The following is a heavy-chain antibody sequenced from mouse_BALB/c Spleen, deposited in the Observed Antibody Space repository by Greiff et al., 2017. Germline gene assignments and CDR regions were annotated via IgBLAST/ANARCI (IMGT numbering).Heavy chain of an antibody. CDR3: ARGNYYGSSYDYFDY. Sequence: VKLQQSGPELVRPGASVKMSCKASGYTFTSYWMHWVKQRPGQGLEWIGMIDPSNSETRLNQKFKDKATLNVDKSSNTAYMQLSSLTSEDSAVYYCARGNYYGSSYDYFDYWGQGTTLTVSS. J-gene: IGHJ2*01. D-gene: IGHD1-1*01. CDR2: IDPSNSET. V-gene: IGHV1S127*01. CDR1: GYTFTSYW.